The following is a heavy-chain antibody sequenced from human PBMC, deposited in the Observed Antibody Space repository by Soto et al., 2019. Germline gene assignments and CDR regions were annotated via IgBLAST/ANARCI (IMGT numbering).Heavy chain of an antibody. CDR3: AKDYLRWAQS. CDR2: ISGSGMT. Sequence: GGSLRLSCAASGFTFSSFGMSWVRQAPGKGLEWVSAISGSGMTFYADSVKGRFIISRDNYKNTLYLQMNSLRAEDTAVYYCAKDYLRWAQSWGQGTLVTVSS. CDR1: GFTFSSFG. J-gene: IGHJ4*02. D-gene: IGHD1-26*01. V-gene: IGHV3-23*01.